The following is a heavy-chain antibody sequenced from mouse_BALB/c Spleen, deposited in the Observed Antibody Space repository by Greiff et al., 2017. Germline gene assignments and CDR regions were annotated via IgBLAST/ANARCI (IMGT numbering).Heavy chain of an antibody. V-gene: IGHV5-4*02. CDR3: ARGNYRYDVEGPYYAMDY. J-gene: IGHJ4*01. CDR2: ISDGGSYT. CDR1: GFTFSDYY. D-gene: IGHD2-14*01. Sequence: EVMLVESGGGLVKPGGSLKLSCAASGFTFSDYYMYWVRQTPEKRLEWVATISDGGSYTYYPDSVKGRFTISRDNAKNNLYLQMSSLKSEDTAMYYCARGNYRYDVEGPYYAMDYWGQGTSVTVAS.